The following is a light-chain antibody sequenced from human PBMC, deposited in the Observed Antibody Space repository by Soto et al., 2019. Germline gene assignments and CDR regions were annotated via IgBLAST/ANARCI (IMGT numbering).Light chain of an antibody. CDR2: DVS. Sequence: QSVLTQPASVSGSPGQSITISCTGTSSDVGGYNYVSWYQQHPGKAPKLMIYDVSNRPSGVSNRFSGSKSGNTASLTISGLQAEDEADYYCSSYTSSSTLTYVSGTGTKLTV. V-gene: IGLV2-14*01. CDR1: SSDVGGYNY. J-gene: IGLJ1*01. CDR3: SSYTSSSTLTYV.